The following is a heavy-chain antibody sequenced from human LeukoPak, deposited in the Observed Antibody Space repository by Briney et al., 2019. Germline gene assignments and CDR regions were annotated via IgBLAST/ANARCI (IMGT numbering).Heavy chain of an antibody. CDR3: AKDRGSLVTAIGY. CDR1: GFTFDDYA. V-gene: IGHV3-9*01. Sequence: GGSLRLSCAASGFTFDDYAMHWVRQAPGKGLEWVSGISWNSGSIAYADSVKGRFTISRDNAKNSLYLLMNSLRAEDTALYYCAKDRGSLVTAIGYWGQGTLVTVSS. CDR2: ISWNSGSI. J-gene: IGHJ4*02. D-gene: IGHD2-21*02.